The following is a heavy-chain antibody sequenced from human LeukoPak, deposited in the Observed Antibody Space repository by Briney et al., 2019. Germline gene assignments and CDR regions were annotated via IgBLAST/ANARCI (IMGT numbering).Heavy chain of an antibody. Sequence: PGGSLRLSCVASGFSFSNYAMNWVRQAPGKGLEWVSGFSGSGSSTFYADSVKGRFTISRDNSKSTLYLQMNSLRGDDTAVYYCARDRWELLNTFDSWGQGTLVTVSS. D-gene: IGHD1-26*01. J-gene: IGHJ4*02. CDR2: FSGSGSST. CDR3: ARDRWELLNTFDS. CDR1: GFSFSNYA. V-gene: IGHV3-23*01.